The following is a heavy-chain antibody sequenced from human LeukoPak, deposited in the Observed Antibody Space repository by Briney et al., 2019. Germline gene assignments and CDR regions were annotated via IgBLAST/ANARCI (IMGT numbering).Heavy chain of an antibody. CDR3: TTGYCSGGNCYGLFDY. CDR2: IKSKFDGGTT. V-gene: IGHV3-15*01. J-gene: IGHJ4*02. CDR1: GFTFSNAW. Sequence: GGSLRLSCVASGFTFSNAWMNWVRQAPGKGLEWVGRIKSKFDGGTTDYAAPVKGRFTISNDDSKNTLYLQMNSLKAEDTAVYYCTTGYCSGGNCYGLFDYWGQGTLVTVSS. D-gene: IGHD2-15*01.